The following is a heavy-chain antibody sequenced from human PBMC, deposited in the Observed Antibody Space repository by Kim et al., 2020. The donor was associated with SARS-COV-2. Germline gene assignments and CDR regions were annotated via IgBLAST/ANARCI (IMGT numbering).Heavy chain of an antibody. CDR1: GGPISSYY. J-gene: IGHJ6*02. CDR3: ARGIAARSIGGLYYYYYGMDV. V-gene: IGHV4-59*13. CDR2: IYYSGST. Sequence: SETLSLTCTVSGGPISSYYWSWIRQPPGKGLEWIGYIYYSGSTNYNPSLKNRVTISVDTSKNQFSLKLSSVTAADTAVYYCARGIAARSIGGLYYYYYGMDVWGQGTTVTVSS. D-gene: IGHD6-6*01.